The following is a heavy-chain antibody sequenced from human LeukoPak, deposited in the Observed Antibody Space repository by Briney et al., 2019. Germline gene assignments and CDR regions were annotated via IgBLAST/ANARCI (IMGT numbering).Heavy chain of an antibody. Sequence: SETLSLTCTVSGYFISSGYYWGWIRQPPGKGLQWIGSIHHSGSTYYNPSLKCRVTISVDTSKNQFSLKLSSVTAADTAVYYCARTSSSGLVGGYYFDYWGQGTLVTVSS. J-gene: IGHJ4*02. CDR3: ARTSSSGLVGGYYFDY. CDR1: GYFISSGYY. D-gene: IGHD6-19*01. CDR2: IHHSGST. V-gene: IGHV4-38-2*02.